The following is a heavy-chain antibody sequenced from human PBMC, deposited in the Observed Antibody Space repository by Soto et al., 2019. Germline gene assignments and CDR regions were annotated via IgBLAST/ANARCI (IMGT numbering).Heavy chain of an antibody. J-gene: IGHJ6*03. V-gene: IGHV4-59*01. D-gene: IGHD6-6*01. CDR2: IYYSGST. Sequence: SETLSLTCTVSGGSISSYYWSWIRQPPGKGLEWIGYIYYSGSTNYNPSLKSRVTISVDTSKNQFSLKLSSVTAADTAVYYCARDGDSSSPGDYYYYMDVWGKGTTVTVSS. CDR1: GGSISSYY. CDR3: ARDGDSSSPGDYYYYMDV.